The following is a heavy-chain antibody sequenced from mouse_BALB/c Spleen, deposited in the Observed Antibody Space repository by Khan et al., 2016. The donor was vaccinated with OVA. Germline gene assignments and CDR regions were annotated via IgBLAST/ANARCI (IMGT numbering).Heavy chain of an antibody. Sequence: VQLKESGPGLVKPSQSLSLTCTVTGYSITSDYAWNWIRQFPGNKLEWMGYISYSGSTSYNPSLKSRISITRDTSKNQFFLQLNSVTTEDTATYYFARAHYYGYGTMDYWGQGTSVTVSS. CDR1: GYSITSDYA. D-gene: IGHD1-2*01. V-gene: IGHV3-2*02. CDR2: ISYSGST. J-gene: IGHJ4*01. CDR3: ARAHYYGYGTMDY.